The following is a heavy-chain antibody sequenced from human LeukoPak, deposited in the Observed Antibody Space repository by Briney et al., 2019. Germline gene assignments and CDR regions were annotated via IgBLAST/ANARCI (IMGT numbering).Heavy chain of an antibody. J-gene: IGHJ4*02. D-gene: IGHD2-2*01. V-gene: IGHV3-74*01. CDR1: GFSFSNYW. CDR2: INSDGTNI. CDR3: ARDAYADFDY. Sequence: GGSLRLSCAASGFSFSNYWMHWVRQAPGKGLVWVSRINSDGTNIRYADSVKGRFTISRDNAKNTLYLQMNSLGAEDTAVYYCARDAYADFDYWGQGTLVTVSS.